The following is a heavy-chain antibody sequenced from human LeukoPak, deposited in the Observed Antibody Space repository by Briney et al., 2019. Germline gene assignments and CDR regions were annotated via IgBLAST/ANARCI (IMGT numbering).Heavy chain of an antibody. CDR2: VSTSGGGT. D-gene: IGHD3-10*01. CDR3: GRAADYYASGIFN. J-gene: IGHJ4*02. Sequence: HPGGSLRLSCAASGFTFSSYAMTWVRQAPGKGLEWVSTVSTSGGGTYYADSVKGRFTISRDNSKNTLYLQMNSLRAEDTAVYYCGRAADYYASGIFNWGQGTLVTVSS. CDR1: GFTFSSYA. V-gene: IGHV3-23*01.